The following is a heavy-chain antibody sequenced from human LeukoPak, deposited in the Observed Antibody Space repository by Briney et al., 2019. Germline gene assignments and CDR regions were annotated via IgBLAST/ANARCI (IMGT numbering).Heavy chain of an antibody. CDR3: AKRGNYAPLDY. Sequence: PGGSLRLSCTASGFTFSSSAMAWVRQAPGKGLEWVSAISASGGDSIYTGSVKDRFTISRDNSKNTLYLQMNSLRAEDTALYYCAKRGNYAPLDYWGQGTLVTVSS. J-gene: IGHJ4*02. CDR1: GFTFSSSA. D-gene: IGHD1-7*01. V-gene: IGHV3-23*01. CDR2: ISASGGDS.